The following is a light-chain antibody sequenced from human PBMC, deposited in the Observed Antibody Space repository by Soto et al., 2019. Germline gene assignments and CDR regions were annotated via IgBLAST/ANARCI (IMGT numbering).Light chain of an antibody. Sequence: SYELTQPPSVSVAPGKTARITCGGNHIGSKSVHWYQQKPGQAPVLVIYYDSDRPSGIPERFSGSNSGNTATLTISSVEAGDEADYYCQVWDSSSDRDVVFGGGTKLTVL. J-gene: IGLJ2*01. CDR2: YDS. CDR3: QVWDSSSDRDVV. CDR1: HIGSKS. V-gene: IGLV3-21*04.